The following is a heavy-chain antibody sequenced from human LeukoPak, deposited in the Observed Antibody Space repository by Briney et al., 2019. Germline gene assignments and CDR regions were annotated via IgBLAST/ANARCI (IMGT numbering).Heavy chain of an antibody. Sequence: GGSLRLSCSASGFSFSDYDMNWVRQAPGKGLEWVSSISGRSSHIYYGDSVKGRFAIPRDTAKTSLYLQMNSLGAEDTAVYYCGRAFPPLRTSSAGDLWGQGILVTVSS. CDR1: GFSFSDYD. CDR3: GRAFPPLRTSSAGDL. J-gene: IGHJ4*02. D-gene: IGHD3-16*01. CDR2: ISGRSSHI. V-gene: IGHV3-21*01.